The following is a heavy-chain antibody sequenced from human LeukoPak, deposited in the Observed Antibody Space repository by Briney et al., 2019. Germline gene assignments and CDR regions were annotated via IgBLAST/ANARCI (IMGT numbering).Heavy chain of an antibody. V-gene: IGHV3-48*01. CDR2: ITNSGNSK. J-gene: IGHJ4*02. CDR1: EFTFSSYS. CDR3: ASSLMGIVALNY. D-gene: IGHD5-12*01. Sequence: PGGSLRLSCAASEFTFSSYSINWVRQAPGKGLEWVSYITNSGNSKSYADSVKGRFTISRDNTKSSLYLQMNGLRAEDTAVYYCASSLMGIVALNYWGQGTLVTVSS.